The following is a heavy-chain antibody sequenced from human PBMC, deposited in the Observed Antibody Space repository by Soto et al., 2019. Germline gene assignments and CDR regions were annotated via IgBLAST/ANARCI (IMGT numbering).Heavy chain of an antibody. Sequence: QVQLVQSGAEVKKPGASVKVSCKASGYTLTTYAMHWVRQAPGQRLEWMGCINPGNDNTRYSQKFQGRVTITRDTSASTAYMELSSLLSEDTAVYYCARDNSGYSPFDYWGQGTLVSVSS. J-gene: IGHJ4*02. D-gene: IGHD3-22*01. V-gene: IGHV1-3*01. CDR2: INPGNDNT. CDR3: ARDNSGYSPFDY. CDR1: GYTLTTYA.